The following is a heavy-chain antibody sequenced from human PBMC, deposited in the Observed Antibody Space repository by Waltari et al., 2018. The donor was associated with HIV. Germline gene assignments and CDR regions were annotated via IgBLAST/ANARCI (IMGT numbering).Heavy chain of an antibody. CDR2: INPVGSTK. D-gene: IGHD2-21*02. V-gene: IGHV3-7*02. CDR3: ASGLGDWGY. CDR1: VFTFGGYW. Sequence: DVHLVESGGALVQPGGSVRLSCAASVFTFGGYWMSWVRQAPGKGLEWVANINPVGSTKYHVDSVRGRFTISRDNAKNSLYLQMSSLRAEDTAVYYCASGLGDWGYWGRGTLVTVSS. J-gene: IGHJ4*02.